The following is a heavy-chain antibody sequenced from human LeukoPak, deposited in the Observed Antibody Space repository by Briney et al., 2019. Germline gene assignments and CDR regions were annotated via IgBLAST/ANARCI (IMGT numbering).Heavy chain of an antibody. CDR2: IWYDGSNK. CDR1: GFTFSSYG. J-gene: IGHJ4*02. D-gene: IGHD3-22*01. V-gene: IGHV3-33*06. CDR3: AKEPQRIGYSPTID. Sequence: GGSLTLSCAASGFTFSSYGMHWVRQAPGKGLEWVAVIWYDGSNKYYADSVKGRFTISRDNSKNTLYLQMNSLRAEDTAVYYCAKEPQRIGYSPTIDWGQGTLVTVSS.